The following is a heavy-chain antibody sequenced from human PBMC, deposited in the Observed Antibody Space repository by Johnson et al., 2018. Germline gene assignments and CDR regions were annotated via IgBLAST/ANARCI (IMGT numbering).Heavy chain of an antibody. J-gene: IGHJ3*02. CDR1: GFTFSSYG. CDR3: ARDRGSYPPDAFDI. D-gene: IGHD1-26*01. V-gene: IGHV3-33*01. Sequence: QVQLVESGGGVVQPGRSLRLSCAASGFTFSSYGMHWVRQAPGKGLEWVAVIWYDGSNKYYADSVKGRFTISRDNSKNTLYLQMNRLRAEDTAVYYCARDRGSYPPDAFDIWGQGTMVTVSS. CDR2: IWYDGSNK.